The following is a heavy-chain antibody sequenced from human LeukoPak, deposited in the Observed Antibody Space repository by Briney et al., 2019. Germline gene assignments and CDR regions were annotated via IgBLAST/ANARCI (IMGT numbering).Heavy chain of an antibody. CDR2: ISGTGGRT. D-gene: IGHD3-22*01. CDR1: GVTFSSYA. Sequence: PGGSLRLSCAASGVTFSSYAMSWVRQAPGKGLEWVSGISGTGGRTYYADSVRGRFTISRDNSKNTLYLQMNSLRAEDTAVYYCAKGSHSSGFNYYYYDLDVWGQGTTVTVSS. V-gene: IGHV3-23*01. CDR3: AKGSHSSGFNYYYYDLDV. J-gene: IGHJ6*02.